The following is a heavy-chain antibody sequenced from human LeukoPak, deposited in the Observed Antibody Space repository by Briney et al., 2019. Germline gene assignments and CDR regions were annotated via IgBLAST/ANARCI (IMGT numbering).Heavy chain of an antibody. CDR3: ARVLESKVLLWFGGTTYYGMDV. J-gene: IGHJ6*02. CDR2: ISYDGSNK. D-gene: IGHD3-10*01. Sequence: GSLRLSCAASGFTFSSYSMHWVRQAPGKGLEWVAVISYDGSNKYYADSVKGRFTISRDNSKNTLYLQMNSLRAEDTAVYYCARVLESKVLLWFGGTTYYGMDVWGQGTTVTVSS. CDR1: GFTFSSYS. V-gene: IGHV3-30-3*01.